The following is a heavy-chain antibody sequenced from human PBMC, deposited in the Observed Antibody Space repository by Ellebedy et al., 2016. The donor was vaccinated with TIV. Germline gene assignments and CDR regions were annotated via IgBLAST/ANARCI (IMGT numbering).Heavy chain of an antibody. CDR2: ISYDGSEK. CDR3: ARVFDSYYFDY. V-gene: IGHV3-30*03. Sequence: GGSLRLSCAASGFTFGSYGMHWVRQAPGKGLEWVAFISYDGSEKNYAGFVRGRFTISRDKSRNSVYLQMTSLRIEDTAVYYCARVFDSYYFDYWGQGTLVTVSS. D-gene: IGHD3-10*02. J-gene: IGHJ4*02. CDR1: GFTFGSYG.